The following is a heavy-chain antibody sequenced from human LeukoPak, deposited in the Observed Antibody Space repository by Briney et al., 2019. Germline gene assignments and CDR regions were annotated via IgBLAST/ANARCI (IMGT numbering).Heavy chain of an antibody. V-gene: IGHV1-18*01. CDR3: ARYRGDIVVVPAAMRDYYYGMDV. J-gene: IGHJ6*02. Sequence: SVKVSCKASGYTFTSYGISWVRRAPGQGLEWMGWISAYNGNTNYAQKLQGRVTMTTDTSTSTAYMELRSLRSDDTAVYYCARYRGDIVVVPAAMRDYYYGMDVWGQGTTVTVSS. D-gene: IGHD2-2*01. CDR2: ISAYNGNT. CDR1: GYTFTSYG.